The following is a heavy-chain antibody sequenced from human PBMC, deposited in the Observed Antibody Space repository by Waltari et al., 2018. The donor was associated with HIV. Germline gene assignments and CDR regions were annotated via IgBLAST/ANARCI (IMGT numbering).Heavy chain of an antibody. V-gene: IGHV4-34*01. CDR3: SREGYGGNPANDFDF. Sequence: QVQLQQSVAGLLKPSETLSLTCTVSGGFFSGYYWSWIRTTPGQGVEGIGEVNHSGNINYNPSLKSRLIISVDTSKGQFSLRLKFVTAADTAVYYCSREGYGGNPANDFDFWGQGTLVSVSS. CDR1: GGFFSGYY. CDR2: VNHSGNI. J-gene: IGHJ4*02. D-gene: IGHD2-15*01.